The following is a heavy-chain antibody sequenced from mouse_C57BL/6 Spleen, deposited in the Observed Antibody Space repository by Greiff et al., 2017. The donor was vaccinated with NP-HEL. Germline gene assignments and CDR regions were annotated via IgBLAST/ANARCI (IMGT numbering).Heavy chain of an antibody. D-gene: IGHD1-1*01. CDR2: IYPGDGDT. Sequence: QVQLKESGPELVKPGASVKISCKASGYAFSSSWMNWVKQRPGKGLEWIGRIYPGDGDTNYNGKFMGKATLTADKSSSTAYMQLSSLTSEDSAVYFCARDYYGTFDYWGQGTTLTVSS. CDR3: ARDYYGTFDY. CDR1: GYAFSSSW. J-gene: IGHJ2*01. V-gene: IGHV1-82*01.